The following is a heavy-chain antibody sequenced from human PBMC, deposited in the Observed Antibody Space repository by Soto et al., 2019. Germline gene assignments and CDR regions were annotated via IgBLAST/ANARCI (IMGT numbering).Heavy chain of an antibody. J-gene: IGHJ4*02. V-gene: IGHV1-69*01. CDR3: ARVPDRYYSGDSGEGSCFDY. Sequence: QVQLVQSGAEVKKPGSSVKVACKASGGTFSSYAISWVRQAPGQGLEWMGGIIPIFGTANYAQKFQGRVTITADESTSTAYMELSSLRSEDMAVYYCARVPDRYYSGDSGEGSCFDYWGQGTLVTVSS. CDR2: IIPIFGTA. D-gene: IGHD2-15*01. CDR1: GGTFSSYA.